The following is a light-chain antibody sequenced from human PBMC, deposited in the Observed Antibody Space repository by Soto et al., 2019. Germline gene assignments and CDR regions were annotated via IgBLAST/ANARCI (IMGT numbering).Light chain of an antibody. J-gene: IGKJ1*01. Sequence: EVVMTQSPATLSVSPGERATLSCRASQSVRSNLAWYQQKPGQAPRLLIQGASTRATGIPARFSGSGSGTEFTLTISSLQSEDFAVYYCQQYGNSRWTFGQGTKVDIK. CDR3: QQYGNSRWT. CDR2: GAS. CDR1: QSVRSN. V-gene: IGKV3-15*01.